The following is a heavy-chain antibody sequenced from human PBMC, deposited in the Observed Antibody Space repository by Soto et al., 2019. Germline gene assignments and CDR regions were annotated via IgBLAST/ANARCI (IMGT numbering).Heavy chain of an antibody. CDR3: VRDGTKTLRDWFDP. V-gene: IGHV4-4*07. CDR2: IYATGTT. Sequence: PSETLSLTCFVSGGSISGFYWSWIRKSAGKGLEWIGRIYATGTTDYNPSLKSRVMMSVDTSKKQFSLKLRSVTAADTAVYYCVRDGTKTLRDWFDPWGQGISVTVSS. D-gene: IGHD1-1*01. CDR1: GGSISGFY. J-gene: IGHJ5*02.